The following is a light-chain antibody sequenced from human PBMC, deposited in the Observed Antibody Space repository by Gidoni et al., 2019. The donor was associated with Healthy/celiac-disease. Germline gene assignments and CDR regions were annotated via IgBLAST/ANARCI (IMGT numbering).Light chain of an antibody. V-gene: IGKV3-11*01. Sequence: EIVLTQSPATLPWSPGERATLSGRASQRVSSYLAWYQQKPGQAPRLLIYDASNRATGIPARFSGSGSGTDFTLTISSLEPEDFAVYYCQQRSNWLTFGGGTKVEIK. CDR3: QQRSNWLT. CDR2: DAS. J-gene: IGKJ4*01. CDR1: QRVSSY.